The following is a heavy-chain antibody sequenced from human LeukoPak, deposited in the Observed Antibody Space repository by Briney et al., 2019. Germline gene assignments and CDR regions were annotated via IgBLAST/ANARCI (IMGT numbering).Heavy chain of an antibody. J-gene: IGHJ6*02. D-gene: IGHD5-18*01. Sequence: SETLSLTCAVYSGSFSGYYWSWIRQPPGKGLEWIGEINHSGSTNYNPSLKSRVTISVDTSKNQFSLKLSSVTAADTAVYYCARRRIQLWALGVWGQGTTVTVSS. V-gene: IGHV4-34*01. CDR3: ARRRIQLWALGV. CDR1: SGSFSGYY. CDR2: INHSGST.